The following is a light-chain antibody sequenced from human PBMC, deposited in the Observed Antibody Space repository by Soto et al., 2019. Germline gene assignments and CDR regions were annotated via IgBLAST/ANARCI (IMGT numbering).Light chain of an antibody. CDR3: SSYTSSSTLVV. CDR2: DVS. V-gene: IGLV2-14*01. CDR1: SSDVGGYNY. J-gene: IGLJ2*01. Sequence: QSALTQPASVSGSPGQSITISCTGTSSDVGGYNYVSWYQQHPVKAPKLMTYDVSNRPSVVSNRFSGSKSGNTASLTISGLQAEDEADYYCSSYTSSSTLVVFGGGTKLTVL.